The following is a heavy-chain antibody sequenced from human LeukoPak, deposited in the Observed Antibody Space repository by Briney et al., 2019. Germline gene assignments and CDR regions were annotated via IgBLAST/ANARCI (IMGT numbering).Heavy chain of an antibody. V-gene: IGHV3-30*04. CDR2: ISYDGSNE. CDR1: GFTFSSYV. CDR3: AKDHGWELDGSGEYYFYYCMDV. D-gene: IGHD1-26*01. Sequence: PGRSLRLSCAASGFTFSSYVMHWVRQAPGKGLEWVAIISYDGSNEYYADSVKGRFTISRDYSKNTLYLQMNTLRAEDTAVYYCAKDHGWELDGSGEYYFYYCMDVWGKGTTVTIPS. J-gene: IGHJ6*03.